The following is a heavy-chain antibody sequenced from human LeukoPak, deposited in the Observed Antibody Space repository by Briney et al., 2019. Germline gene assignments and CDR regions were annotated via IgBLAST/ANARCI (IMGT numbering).Heavy chain of an antibody. D-gene: IGHD3-10*01. Sequence: PGGSLRLSCAASGFTFSSYAMSWVRQAPGKGLEWVSAISGGGGSTYYADSVKGRFTISRDNSKNTLYLQMNSLRAEDTAVYYCAKRRPHFEWFGERDFDYWGQGTLVTVSS. CDR3: AKRRPHFEWFGERDFDY. V-gene: IGHV3-23*01. CDR2: ISGGGGST. J-gene: IGHJ4*02. CDR1: GFTFSSYA.